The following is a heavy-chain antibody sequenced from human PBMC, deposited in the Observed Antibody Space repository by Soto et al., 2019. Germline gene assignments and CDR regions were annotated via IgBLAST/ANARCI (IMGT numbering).Heavy chain of an antibody. CDR2: ISWNSGDI. CDR1: GFTFDDYA. CDR3: AKGNFAYYYYYMDV. J-gene: IGHJ6*03. Sequence: EVQLVESGGVLAHPGRSQRLSCAASGFTFDDYAMHWVRQAPGKGLEWVSSISWNSGDIGYADSVKGRFTISRDNAKNSLYLQMNSLRAEDTALYYCAKGNFAYYYYYMDVWGKGTTVNVSS. V-gene: IGHV3-9*01.